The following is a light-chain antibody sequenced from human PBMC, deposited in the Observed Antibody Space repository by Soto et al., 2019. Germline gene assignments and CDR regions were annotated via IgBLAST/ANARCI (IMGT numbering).Light chain of an antibody. CDR1: SSDVGGYNY. Sequence: QSALTQHASVSGSPGQSITISCTGTSSDVGGYNYVSWYQQHPGKAPKLMIYEVSNRPSGVSNRFSGSKSGNTASLTISGLQAEYEADYYCSSYTSSSIDYVFGTGTKLTVL. CDR2: EVS. V-gene: IGLV2-14*01. J-gene: IGLJ1*01. CDR3: SSYTSSSIDYV.